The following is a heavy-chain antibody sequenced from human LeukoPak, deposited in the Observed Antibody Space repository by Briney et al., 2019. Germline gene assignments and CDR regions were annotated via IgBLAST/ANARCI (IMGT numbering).Heavy chain of an antibody. CDR1: GGSISSSSYY. CDR2: IYYSGST. V-gene: IGHV4-39*01. CDR3: ATHVYTMVRGVDISPDDV. Sequence: SETLSLTCTISGGSISSSSYYWGWIRQPPGKGLEWIGSIYYSGSTYYNPSLKSRVTISVDTSKNQFSLKLSSVTAADTAVYYCATHVYTMVRGVDISPDDVWGQGTTVTVSS. D-gene: IGHD3-10*01. J-gene: IGHJ6*02.